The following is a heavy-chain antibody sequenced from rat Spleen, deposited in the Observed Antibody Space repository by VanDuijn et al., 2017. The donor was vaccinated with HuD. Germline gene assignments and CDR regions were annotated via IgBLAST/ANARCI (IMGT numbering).Heavy chain of an antibody. CDR2: ISSGAGNT. J-gene: IGHJ1*01. CDR3: ATTITTEGYWYFDF. Sequence: EVQLVESDGGLVQPGSSLKLSCVASGFTFSNYGMAWVRQAPTKDLEWVASISSGAGNTYFRDSVKGRFILSRDNAKSTLYLQMDSLRSEDTATYYCATTITTEGYWYFDFWGPGTMVTVSS. D-gene: IGHD1-11*01. CDR1: GFTFSNYG. V-gene: IGHV5S23*01.